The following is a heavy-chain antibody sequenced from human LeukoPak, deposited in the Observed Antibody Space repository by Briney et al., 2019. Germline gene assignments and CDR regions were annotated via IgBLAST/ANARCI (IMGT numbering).Heavy chain of an antibody. CDR2: ISGRSSII. CDR1: GFTFSDFA. J-gene: IGHJ6*02. CDR3: ARLYRLENL. Sequence: GGSLRLSWAASGFTFSDFAMNWVRQAPGKGLEWISYISGRSSIIHYADSVKGRFTISRDNAKNSLSLQMNSLRDEDTAVYYCARLYRLENLWGQGTTVAVSS. D-gene: IGHD1-1*01. V-gene: IGHV3-48*02.